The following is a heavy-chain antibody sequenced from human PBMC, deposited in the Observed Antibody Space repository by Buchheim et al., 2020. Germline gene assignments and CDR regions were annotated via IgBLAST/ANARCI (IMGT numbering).Heavy chain of an antibody. V-gene: IGHV4-34*01. Sequence: QVQLQQWGAGLLKPSETLSLTCAVYGGSFSGYYWSWIRQPPGKGLEWIGEINHSGSTNYNPSLKSRVTISVDTSKNQFSLKLSSVTAADTAVYYCARVYYDYVWGSYLYNWFDPWGQGTL. CDR3: ARVYYDYVWGSYLYNWFDP. CDR2: INHSGST. CDR1: GGSFSGYY. D-gene: IGHD3-16*02. J-gene: IGHJ5*02.